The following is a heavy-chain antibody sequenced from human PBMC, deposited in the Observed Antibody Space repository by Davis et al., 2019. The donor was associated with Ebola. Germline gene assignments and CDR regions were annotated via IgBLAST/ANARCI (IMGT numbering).Heavy chain of an antibody. D-gene: IGHD7-27*01. V-gene: IGHV3-30-3*01. CDR2: ISYDGSNK. CDR3: ARGGEGGLLNWGSHYYYYMDV. Sequence: PGGSLRLSCAASGFTFSSYAMHWVRQAPGKGLEWVAVISYDGSNKYYADSVKGRFTISRDNSKNTLYLQMNSLRAEDTAVYYCARGGEGGLLNWGSHYYYYMDVWGKGTTVTVSS. J-gene: IGHJ6*03. CDR1: GFTFSSYA.